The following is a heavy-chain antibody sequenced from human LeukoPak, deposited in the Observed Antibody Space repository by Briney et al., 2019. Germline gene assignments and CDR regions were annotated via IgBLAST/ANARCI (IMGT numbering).Heavy chain of an antibody. D-gene: IGHD3-10*01. CDR1: GDSVSSDSYT. Sequence: PSETLSLTCTVSGDSVSSDSYTWTWIRQPPGKGLEWIGHIYDNRISNCNPSLKSRVMISADTSKNQFSLKIRSVTAADTAVYYCARDKDIYYGSGRFDPWGQGTLVTVSS. CDR3: ARDKDIYYGSGRFDP. V-gene: IGHV4-61*01. J-gene: IGHJ5*02. CDR2: IYDNRIS.